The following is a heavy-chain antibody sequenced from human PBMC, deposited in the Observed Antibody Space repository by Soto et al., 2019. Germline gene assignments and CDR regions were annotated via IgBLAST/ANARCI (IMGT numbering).Heavy chain of an antibody. J-gene: IGHJ5*02. D-gene: IGHD3-22*01. CDR3: AKPLSHYYDSSGYYH. CDR2: ISGSGGST. Sequence: EVQLLESGGGLVQPGGSLRLSCAASGFTFSSYAMSWVHQAPGKGLEWVSAISGSGGSTYYADSVKGRFTISRDNSKNTLYLQMNSLRAEDTAVYYCAKPLSHYYDSSGYYHWGQGTLVTVSS. V-gene: IGHV3-23*01. CDR1: GFTFSSYA.